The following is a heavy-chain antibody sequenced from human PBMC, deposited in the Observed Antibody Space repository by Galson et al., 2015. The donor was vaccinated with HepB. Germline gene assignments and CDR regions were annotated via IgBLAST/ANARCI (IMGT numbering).Heavy chain of an antibody. D-gene: IGHD6-13*01. V-gene: IGHV1-3*01. CDR2: INAGNGNT. J-gene: IGHJ4*02. Sequence: SVKVSCKASGYTFSSYGMHWVRQAPGQRLEWMGWINAGNGNTKYSQKFQGRVTITRDTSASTAYMELSSLRSEDTAAYYCARAPDSNSWYYFDYWGLGSLVTVSS. CDR3: ARAPDSNSWYYFDY. CDR1: GYTFSSYG.